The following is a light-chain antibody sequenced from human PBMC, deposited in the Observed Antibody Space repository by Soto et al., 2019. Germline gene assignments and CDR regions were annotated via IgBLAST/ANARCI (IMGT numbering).Light chain of an antibody. CDR2: EVS. V-gene: IGLV2-8*01. CDR1: SSDVGGYNY. CDR3: SSYAGSNKSV. J-gene: IGLJ1*01. Sequence: QSALTQPPSASGSPGQSVTISCTGTSSDVGGYNYVSWYQQYPGKAPKLMIYEVSKRPSGVPDRFSGSKSGNTASLTVSGLQAEDEADYYCSSYAGSNKSVFGTGTKGHRP.